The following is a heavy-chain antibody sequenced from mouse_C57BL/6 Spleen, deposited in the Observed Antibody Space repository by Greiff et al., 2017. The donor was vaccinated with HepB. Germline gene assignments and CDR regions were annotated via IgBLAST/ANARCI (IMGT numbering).Heavy chain of an antibody. V-gene: IGHV5-17*01. D-gene: IGHD2-3*01. J-gene: IGHJ3*01. CDR2: ISSGSSTI. CDR3: ARGIYDGYYNAY. CDR1: GFTFSDYG. Sequence: DVKLVESGGGLVKPGGSLKLSCAASGFTFSDYGMHWVRQAPEKGLEWVAYISSGSSTIYYADTVKGRFTISRDNAKNTLFLQMTSLRSEDTAMYYCARGIYDGYYNAYWGQGTLVTVSA.